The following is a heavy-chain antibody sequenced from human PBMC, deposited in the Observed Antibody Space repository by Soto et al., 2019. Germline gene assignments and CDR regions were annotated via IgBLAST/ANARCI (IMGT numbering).Heavy chain of an antibody. J-gene: IGHJ4*02. V-gene: IGHV3-48*01. Sequence: GGSLRLSCAASGFRFSTYTMNWVRQAPGKGLEWVSYISSSSSPIYYADSVKGRFTISRDNAKNSLYLQMSSLRAEDTAVYYCTTFGDGEHVFAYWGRGSLVTVSS. CDR3: TTFGDGEHVFAY. CDR1: GFRFSTYT. CDR2: ISSSSSPI. D-gene: IGHD3-3*01.